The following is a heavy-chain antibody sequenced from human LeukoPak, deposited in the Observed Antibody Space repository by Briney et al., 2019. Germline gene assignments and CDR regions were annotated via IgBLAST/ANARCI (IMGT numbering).Heavy chain of an antibody. CDR1: GGSTTSGGYY. CDR3: ARADSSGYILTY. CDR2: IYYSGST. D-gene: IGHD5-18*01. Sequence: SETLSLTCSVSGGSTTSGGYYWSWVRQRPGKGLEWIGYIYYSGSTSYNPSLKSRVTISVDTSKNQFSLRLSSVTAADTAVYYCARADSSGYILTYWSQGTLVTVSP. J-gene: IGHJ4*02. V-gene: IGHV4-61*08.